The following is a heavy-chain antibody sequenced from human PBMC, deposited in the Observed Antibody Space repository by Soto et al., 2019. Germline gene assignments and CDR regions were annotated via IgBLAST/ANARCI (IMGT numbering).Heavy chain of an antibody. Sequence: QTGGSLRLSCAASGFTFSSYGMHWVRQAPGKGLEWVAVISYDGSNKYYADSVKGRFTISRDNSKNTLYLQMNSLRAEDTAVYYCAKDRDYYDSSSILDYWGQGTLVTVSS. J-gene: IGHJ4*02. CDR2: ISYDGSNK. V-gene: IGHV3-30*18. CDR3: AKDRDYYDSSSILDY. D-gene: IGHD3-22*01. CDR1: GFTFSSYG.